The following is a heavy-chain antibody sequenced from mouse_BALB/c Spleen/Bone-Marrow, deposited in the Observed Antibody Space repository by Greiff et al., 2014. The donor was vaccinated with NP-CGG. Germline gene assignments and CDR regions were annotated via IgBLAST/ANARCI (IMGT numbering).Heavy chain of an antibody. CDR3: TRSLYGNYVMDF. D-gene: IGHD2-1*01. CDR1: GYTFTDYE. CDR2: IDPETGGT. J-gene: IGHJ4*01. V-gene: IGHV1-15*01. Sequence: QVTLKESGAELVRPGASVALSCKASGYTFTDYEMHWVKQTPVHGLEWIGAIDPETGGTAYNQKFKGKATLTADKSSSTAYMELRSLTSEDSAVYYCTRSLYGNYVMDFWGQGTSVTVSS.